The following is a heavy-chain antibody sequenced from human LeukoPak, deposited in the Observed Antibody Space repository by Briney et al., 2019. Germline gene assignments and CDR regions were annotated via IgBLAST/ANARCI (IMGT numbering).Heavy chain of an antibody. CDR3: AMRLTRPIAGAFDY. J-gene: IGHJ4*02. Sequence: PGGSLRLSCAASGFTVSSNYMSWVRQAPGKGLEWVSVIYSGGSTYYADSVKGRFTISRDNSKNTLYLQMNSLRAEDTAVYYCAMRLTRPIAGAFDYWGQGTLVTVSS. V-gene: IGHV3-53*05. CDR1: GFTVSSNY. CDR2: IYSGGST. D-gene: IGHD4-23*01.